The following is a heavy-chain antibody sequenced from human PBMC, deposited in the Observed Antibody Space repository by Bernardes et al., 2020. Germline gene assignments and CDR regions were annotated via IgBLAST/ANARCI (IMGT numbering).Heavy chain of an antibody. V-gene: IGHV4-34*01. Sequence: SETLSLTCAVYGGSFSGYYCSWIRQPPGKGLEWIGEINHSGSTNYNPSLKSRVTISVDTSKNQFSLKLSSVTASDTAVYYCARGQTVTTFWARYNWFDPWGQGTLVTVSS. D-gene: IGHD4-17*01. CDR3: ARGQTVTTFWARYNWFDP. CDR1: GGSFSGYY. J-gene: IGHJ5*02. CDR2: INHSGST.